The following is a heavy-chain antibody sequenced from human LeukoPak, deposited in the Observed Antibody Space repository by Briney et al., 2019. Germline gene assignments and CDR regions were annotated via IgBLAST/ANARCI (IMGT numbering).Heavy chain of an antibody. V-gene: IGHV3-30*01. CDR2: ISYDGSNK. Sequence: GRSLTLSCAASGFTFSIYAMRWVRQDRGKGLEWVAVISYDGSNKYYADSVKGRFTISRDNSKNTLYLQMNSLRAEDTAVYYCARSRDGSYYDYFDYWGQGTLVTVSS. D-gene: IGHD1-26*01. J-gene: IGHJ4*02. CDR3: ARSRDGSYYDYFDY. CDR1: GFTFSIYA.